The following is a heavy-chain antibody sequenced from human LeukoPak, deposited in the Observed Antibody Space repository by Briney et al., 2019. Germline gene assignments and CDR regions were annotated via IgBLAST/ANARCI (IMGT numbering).Heavy chain of an antibody. CDR3: AREREYVDYQY. CDR2: IHHTGAT. CDR1: EYSISSGTY. Sequence: SETLSFTSAVSEYSISSGTYWGWIRQPPGKGLEWIGSIHHTGATYYKPSLKQRGTMSLDTSKTQFSLRLSSVTAADTAVYYWAREREYVDYQYWGQGALVTVSS. V-gene: IGHV4-38-2*01. J-gene: IGHJ4*02. D-gene: IGHD3-9*01.